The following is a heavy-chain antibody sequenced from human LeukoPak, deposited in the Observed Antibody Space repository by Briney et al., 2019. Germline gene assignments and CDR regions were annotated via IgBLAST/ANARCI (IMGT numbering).Heavy chain of an antibody. Sequence: GGSLRLSCSASGFTFSSYAMHWVRQAPGRGLEYVPAISSNGGSTYYADSVKGRFTISRDNSKNTLYLQMSSLRAEDTAVYYCVKGVGSSGWYGRYWGQGTLVTVSS. CDR2: ISSNGGST. J-gene: IGHJ4*02. D-gene: IGHD6-19*01. CDR1: GFTFSSYA. CDR3: VKGVGSSGWYGRY. V-gene: IGHV3-64D*06.